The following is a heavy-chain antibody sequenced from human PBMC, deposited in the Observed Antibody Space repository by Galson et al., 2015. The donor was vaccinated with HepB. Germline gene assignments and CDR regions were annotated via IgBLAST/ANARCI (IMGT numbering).Heavy chain of an antibody. CDR2: IFYTGNT. V-gene: IGHV4-39*02. J-gene: IGHJ4*02. CDR3: ARAVDTYGHYYVAPFDY. CDR1: RGSISNSNNS. Sequence: QVQLQESGPGLVKPSQPLPLTCTVSRGSISNSNNSWGWIRQPPGKGLQWIGSIFYTGNTYYNPSLKSRVTISAETSNNQFSLRLNSVTAADTAVYYCARAVDTYGHYYVAPFDYWGQGTLVTVSS. D-gene: IGHD3-10*02.